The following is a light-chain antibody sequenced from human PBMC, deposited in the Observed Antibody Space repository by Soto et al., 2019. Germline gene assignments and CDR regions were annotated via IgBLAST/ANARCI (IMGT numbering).Light chain of an antibody. Sequence: DIQMTQSPSSVSASVGDIVTITCRASQGISSWLAWYQKKPGKAPDLLIYAASSVQRGVPSRFSGSESGTDFTLVFSCLQPEGCASYFCQQANSFPITVGRATRLETK. V-gene: IGKV1-12*01. CDR1: QGISSW. CDR3: QQANSFPIT. J-gene: IGKJ5*01. CDR2: AAS.